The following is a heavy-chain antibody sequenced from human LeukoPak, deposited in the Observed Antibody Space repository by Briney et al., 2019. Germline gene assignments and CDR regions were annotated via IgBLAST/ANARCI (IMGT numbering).Heavy chain of an antibody. J-gene: IGHJ6*03. CDR2: ISGSGGST. Sequence: GGSLRLSCAASGFTFSSYAMSWVRQAPGKGLEWVSTISGSGGSTYYADSVKGRFTISRDNSKNTLYLQMNSLRAEDTAVYYCAKDLIRFLEWSLHYYYYYYTDVWGKGTTVTVSS. CDR1: GFTFSSYA. D-gene: IGHD3-3*01. V-gene: IGHV3-23*01. CDR3: AKDLIRFLEWSLHYYYYYYTDV.